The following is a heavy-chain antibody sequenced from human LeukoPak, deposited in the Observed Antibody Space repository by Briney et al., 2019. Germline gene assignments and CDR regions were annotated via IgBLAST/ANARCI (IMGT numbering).Heavy chain of an antibody. V-gene: IGHV3-23*01. D-gene: IGHD3-10*01. CDR2: ISGSGGNT. J-gene: IGHJ4*02. CDR3: ARGGGVRGVKDY. CDR1: GFTFSSYA. Sequence: GGSLRLSCAASGFTFSSYAMSWVRQAPGEGLEWVSAISGSGGNTYYADSVKGRFTISRDNSKNTLYLQMNSLRAEDTAVYYCARGGGVRGVKDYWGQGTLVTVSS.